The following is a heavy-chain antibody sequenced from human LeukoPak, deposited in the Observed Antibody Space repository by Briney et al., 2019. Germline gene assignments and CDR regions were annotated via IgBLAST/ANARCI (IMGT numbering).Heavy chain of an antibody. Sequence: GRSLRLSCAASGFTFSNHGMHWVRQAPGKGLEWVAVIWSDGSNKYYGDSVKGRLTISRDNSKNTLYLQMNSLRAEDTAVYYCATQPADAVMGPLDYWGQGTLVTVSS. CDR1: GFTFSNHG. D-gene: IGHD5-18*01. V-gene: IGHV3-33*03. CDR2: IWSDGSNK. CDR3: ATQPADAVMGPLDY. J-gene: IGHJ4*01.